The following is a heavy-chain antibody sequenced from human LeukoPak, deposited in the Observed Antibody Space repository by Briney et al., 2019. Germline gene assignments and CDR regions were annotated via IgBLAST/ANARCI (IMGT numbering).Heavy chain of an antibody. CDR3: ARQNGQLVNY. V-gene: IGHV4-59*08. Sequence: PSETLSLTCTVSGASISSYYWSWIRQPPGKGLEWIGYVSDSGSTNYNPSLKSQVTISVDTSKNQFSLKLSSVTAADTAVYYCARQNGQLVNYWGQGILVTVSS. CDR1: GASISSYY. J-gene: IGHJ4*01. CDR2: VSDSGST. D-gene: IGHD6-6*01.